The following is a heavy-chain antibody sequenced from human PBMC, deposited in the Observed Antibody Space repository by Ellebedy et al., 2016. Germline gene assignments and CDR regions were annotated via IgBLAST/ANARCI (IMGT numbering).Heavy chain of an antibody. Sequence: SVKVSCXASGGTFSSYAISWVRQAPGQGLEWMGGIIPIFGTANYAQKFQGRVTITADKSTSTAYMELSSLRSEDTAVYYCARDRVLLWFGELPNYYYYGMDVWGQGTTVTVSS. CDR1: GGTFSSYA. V-gene: IGHV1-69*06. CDR3: ARDRVLLWFGELPNYYYYGMDV. D-gene: IGHD3-10*01. CDR2: IIPIFGTA. J-gene: IGHJ6*02.